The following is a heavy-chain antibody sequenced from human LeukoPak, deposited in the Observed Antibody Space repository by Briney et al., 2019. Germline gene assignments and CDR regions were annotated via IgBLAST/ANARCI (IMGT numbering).Heavy chain of an antibody. D-gene: IGHD5-24*01. CDR1: GGSIGIDDYY. J-gene: IGHJ6*03. CDR3: ARVRDPYYYYMDV. V-gene: IGHV4-30-2*01. Sequence: SETLSLTCTVSGGSIGIDDYYWSWIRQPPGKGLEWIGYIYHRGTTYYNPSLESRVTISVDRSKNQFSLKLSSVTAADTAMFYCARVRDPYYYYMDVWGKGTTVTVSS. CDR2: IYHRGTT.